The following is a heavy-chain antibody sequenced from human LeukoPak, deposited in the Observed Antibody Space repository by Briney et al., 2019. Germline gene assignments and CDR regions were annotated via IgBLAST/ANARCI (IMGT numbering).Heavy chain of an antibody. CDR3: ARGWLAETTVVTPYNY. Sequence: SVKVSCKASGGTFRSNAISWVRQVPGQGLEWMGGITPIFGTANYTQKFQGRVTITAVESMSTAYMELSSLRSEDTAVYYCARGWLAETTVVTPYNYWGQGTLVTVSS. J-gene: IGHJ4*02. CDR2: ITPIFGTA. CDR1: GGTFRSNA. D-gene: IGHD4-23*01. V-gene: IGHV1-69*13.